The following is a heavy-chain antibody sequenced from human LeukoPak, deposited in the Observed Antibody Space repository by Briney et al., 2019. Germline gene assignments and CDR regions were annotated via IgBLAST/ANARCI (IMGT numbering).Heavy chain of an antibody. CDR3: ARGPQSYGDYDY. CDR2: VSPSGGST. Sequence: ASVKVSCKAFGYTFTSNYMHWVRQAPGQGPEWMGVVSPSGGSTTYAQKFQGRVTMTRDMSTSTVYMELSSLRSEDTAVYYCARGPQSYGDYDYWGQGTLVTVSS. D-gene: IGHD4-17*01. CDR1: GYTFTSNY. V-gene: IGHV1-46*01. J-gene: IGHJ4*02.